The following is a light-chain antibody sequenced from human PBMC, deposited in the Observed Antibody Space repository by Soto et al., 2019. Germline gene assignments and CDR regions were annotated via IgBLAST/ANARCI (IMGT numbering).Light chain of an antibody. CDR3: QQYNNWPS. V-gene: IGKV1-5*03. J-gene: IGKJ1*01. CDR1: ENVNGH. Sequence: IQMTQSPNTLSASVGDSVAVTCRASENVNGHLAWYQQKPGKAPKLLIYEASILESGVPSRFSGSGFGTEFTLTINGLLPEDFVTYYCQQYNNWPSFGRGTKVDIK. CDR2: EAS.